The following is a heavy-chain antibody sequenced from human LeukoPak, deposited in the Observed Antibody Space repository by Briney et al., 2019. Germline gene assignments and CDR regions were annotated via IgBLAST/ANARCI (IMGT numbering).Heavy chain of an antibody. CDR2: IYPGDSDT. V-gene: IGHV5-51*01. CDR1: GYSFTNYW. J-gene: IGHJ4*02. D-gene: IGHD3-10*01. Sequence: GESLKISCKGSGYSFTNYWIGWVRQMPGKGLEWMGIIYPGDSDTRYSPSFQGQVTISADKSISTAYLQWSSLKASDTAMYYCARTYYYGSGSYYIFGYWGQGTLVTVSS. CDR3: ARTYYYGSGSYYIFGY.